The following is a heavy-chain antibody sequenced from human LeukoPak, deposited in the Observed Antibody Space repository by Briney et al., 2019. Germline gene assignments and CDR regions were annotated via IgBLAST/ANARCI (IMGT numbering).Heavy chain of an antibody. CDR1: GFIFDDYA. D-gene: IGHD1-26*01. V-gene: IGHV3-9*01. J-gene: IGHJ4*02. Sequence: GGSLRLSCAASGFIFDDYAMHWVRQAPGKGLEWVSGISWSSGSIAYADSVKGRFTISRDNAKNYLYSQMNSLRAEDTALYYCAKDSTDSGSYSPFDYWGQGTLVTVSS. CDR3: AKDSTDSGSYSPFDY. CDR2: ISWSSGSI.